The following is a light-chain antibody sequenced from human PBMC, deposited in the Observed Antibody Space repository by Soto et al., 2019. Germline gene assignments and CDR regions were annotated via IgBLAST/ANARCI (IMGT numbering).Light chain of an antibody. CDR3: QQYNNWGT. Sequence: EIVMTQSPATLSVSPGERATLSCRASQSVSSNLAWYQQKPGQAPRLLIYGASTRATGIPARFSGGGSGTEFTLTISSRQSEDFAVYYCQQYNNWGTFGQGTKVEIK. J-gene: IGKJ1*01. CDR2: GAS. CDR1: QSVSSN. V-gene: IGKV3-15*01.